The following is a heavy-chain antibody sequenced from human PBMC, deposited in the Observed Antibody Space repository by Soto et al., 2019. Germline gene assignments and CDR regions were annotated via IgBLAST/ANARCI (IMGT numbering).Heavy chain of an antibody. CDR3: ARDRNTGFDY. J-gene: IGHJ4*02. CDR1: GGPFSSYA. CDR2: IIPIFGTA. V-gene: IGHV1-69*13. Sequence: RGSVKVCFKASGGPFSSYAISLVRQAPGQGLEWMGGIIPIFGTANYAQKFQGRVTITAGESTRTAYMELSSLRSEDTAAYYCARDRNTGFDYWGQGTMVTVSS. D-gene: IGHD2-2*02.